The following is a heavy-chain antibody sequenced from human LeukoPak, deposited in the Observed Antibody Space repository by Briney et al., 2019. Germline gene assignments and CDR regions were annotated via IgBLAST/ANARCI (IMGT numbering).Heavy chain of an antibody. CDR2: INPTSCGT. J-gene: IGHJ3*02. CDR1: GYTFTGYY. D-gene: IGHD1-7*01. CDR3: ARPVRYTWIYDAFDI. V-gene: IGHV1-2*02. Sequence: ASVKVSCKASGYTFTGYYIHWVRQAPGHGLEWMGWINPTSCGTNYAQKFQGRVTMTTDTSISTAYMDLSSLRPDDTAVYYCARPVRYTWIYDAFDIWGQGTMVTVSS.